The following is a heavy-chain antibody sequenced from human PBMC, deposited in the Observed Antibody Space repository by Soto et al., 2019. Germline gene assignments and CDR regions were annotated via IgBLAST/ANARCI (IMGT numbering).Heavy chain of an antibody. CDR3: ARLCCNDYIWGSYFDY. J-gene: IGHJ4*02. Sequence: SETLSLTCTVSGGSISSYYWSWIRQPPGKGLEWIGYIYYSGSTNYNPSLKSRVTISVDTSKNQFSLKLSSVTAADTAVYYCARLCCNDYIWGSYFDYWGQGTLVTVSS. CDR2: IYYSGST. D-gene: IGHD3-16*01. V-gene: IGHV4-59*08. CDR1: GGSISSYY.